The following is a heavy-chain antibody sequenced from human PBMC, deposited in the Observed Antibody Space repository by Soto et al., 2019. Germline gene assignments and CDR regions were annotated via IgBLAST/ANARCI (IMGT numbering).Heavy chain of an antibody. CDR3: ARAAMVTNNYYYYYGMDV. D-gene: IGHD5-18*01. V-gene: IGHV4-31*03. CDR2: IYYSGST. J-gene: IGHJ6*02. CDR1: GGSISSGGFS. Sequence: TLSLTCTVSGGSISSGGFSWSWIRQHPGKGLEWIGYIYYSGSTYYNPSLKSRVTISVDTSKNQFSLKLSSVTAADTAVYYCARAAMVTNNYYYYYGMDVWGQGTTVTVSS.